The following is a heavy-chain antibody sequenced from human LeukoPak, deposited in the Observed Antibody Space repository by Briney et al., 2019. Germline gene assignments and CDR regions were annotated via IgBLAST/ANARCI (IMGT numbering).Heavy chain of an antibody. CDR2: ISAYNGNT. CDR3: AREGALDIVPTD. V-gene: IGHV1-18*01. CDR1: GYTFTTYG. Sequence: GASVKVSCKASGYTFTTYGINWVRQAPGQGLEWMGWISAYNGNTNYAQKLQGRVTMTTDTSTSTAYMELRNLRSDDTAVYYCAREGALDIVPTDWGQGTLVTVSS. D-gene: IGHD5-12*01. J-gene: IGHJ4*02.